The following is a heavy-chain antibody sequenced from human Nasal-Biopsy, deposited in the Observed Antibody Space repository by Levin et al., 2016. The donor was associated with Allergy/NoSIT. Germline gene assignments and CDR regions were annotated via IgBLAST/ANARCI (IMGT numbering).Heavy chain of an antibody. CDR2: ISYSGNT. CDR1: GGSTVSINGNNHF. V-gene: IGHV4-39*07. Sequence: SETLSLTCTVSGGSTVSINGNNHFWDWIRQSPGKGLEWIASISYSGNTYYNPSLKSRVGMSLDTSRNQFSLKVTSVTVADTAVYWCARKVPYVMEMMTRGSFDIWGQGSMVTVSS. CDR3: ARKVPYVMEMMTRGSFDI. D-gene: IGHD1-1*01. J-gene: IGHJ3*02.